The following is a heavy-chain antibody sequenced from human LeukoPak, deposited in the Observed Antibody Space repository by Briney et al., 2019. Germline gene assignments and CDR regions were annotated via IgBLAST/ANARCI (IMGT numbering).Heavy chain of an antibody. D-gene: IGHD3-22*01. CDR3: AKEARYYYDSSGYYDY. CDR2: ISGSGGST. V-gene: IGHV3-23*01. CDR1: GFTFSSYT. Sequence: GGSLRLSCAASGFTFSSYTMSWVRQAPGKGLEWVSAISGSGGSTYYADSVKGRFIISRDNSKNTVYLQMNSLRAEDTAVYYCAKEARYYYDSSGYYDYWGQGTLVTVSS. J-gene: IGHJ4*02.